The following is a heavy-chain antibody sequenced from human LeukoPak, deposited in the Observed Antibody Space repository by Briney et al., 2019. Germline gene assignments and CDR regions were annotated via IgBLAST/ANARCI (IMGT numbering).Heavy chain of an antibody. Sequence: SVKVSCKASGGTFSSYAISWVRQAPGQGLEWMGGIIPIFGTANYAQKFQGRVTITADKSTSTAYMELSSLRSEDTAVYYCASSSGSYGDYRSYYYYYMDVWGKGTTVTVSS. J-gene: IGHJ6*03. CDR1: GGTFSSYA. CDR2: IIPIFGTA. V-gene: IGHV1-69*06. D-gene: IGHD4-17*01. CDR3: ASSSGSYGDYRSYYYYYMDV.